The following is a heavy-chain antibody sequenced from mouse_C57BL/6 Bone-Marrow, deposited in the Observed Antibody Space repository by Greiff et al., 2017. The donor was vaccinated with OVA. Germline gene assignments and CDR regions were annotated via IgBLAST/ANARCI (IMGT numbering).Heavy chain of an antibody. J-gene: IGHJ2*01. CDR3: AREIYYGNYFYFDY. CDR2: IYPGSGST. D-gene: IGHD2-1*01. CDR1: GYTFTSYW. V-gene: IGHV1-55*01. Sequence: VQLQQPGAELVKPGASVKMSCKASGYTFTSYWITWVKQRPGQGLEWIGDIYPGSGSTNYNEKFKSKATLTVDTSSSTAYMQLSSLTSEDSAVYYCAREIYYGNYFYFDYWGQGTTLTVSS.